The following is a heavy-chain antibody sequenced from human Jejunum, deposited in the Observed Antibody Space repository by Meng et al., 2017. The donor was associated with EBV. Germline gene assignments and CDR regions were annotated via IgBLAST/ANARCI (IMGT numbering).Heavy chain of an antibody. CDR2: MSPDNGDT. V-gene: IGHV1-8*01. J-gene: IGHJ4*02. D-gene: IGHD5-24*01. CDR1: GYTFTTHH. Sequence: HLGQLVVGVKKPGASSKVSCKASGYTFTTHHINGVRQDTGQGLEYMGWMSPDNGDTGYAQNFQGRLTMTRDTSISTAYMELSSLTSDDTAVYYCARGDGYNLYWGQGTLVTVSS. CDR3: ARGDGYNLY.